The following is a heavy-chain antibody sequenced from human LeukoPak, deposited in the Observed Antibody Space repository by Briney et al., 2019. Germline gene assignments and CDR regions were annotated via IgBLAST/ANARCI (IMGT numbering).Heavy chain of an antibody. D-gene: IGHD3-10*01. V-gene: IGHV4-39*07. CDR2: IYYSGST. CDR3: ARGGGSGSYYRPFDY. J-gene: IGHJ4*02. Sequence: SETLSLTCTVSGGSISSSSYYWGWIRQPPGKGLEWIGSIYYSGSTYYNPSLKSRVTISVDTSKNQFSLKLSSVTAADTAVYYCARGGGSGSYYRPFDYWGQGTLVTVSS. CDR1: GGSISSSSYY.